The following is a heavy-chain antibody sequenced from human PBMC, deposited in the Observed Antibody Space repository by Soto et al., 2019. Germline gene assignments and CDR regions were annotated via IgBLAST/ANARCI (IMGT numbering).Heavy chain of an antibody. J-gene: IGHJ6*02. CDR3: AKDLYGSGLYYYYYGMDV. D-gene: IGHD3-10*01. V-gene: IGHV3-23*01. Sequence: PGGSLRLSCAASGFTFSSYAMSWVRQAPGKGLEWVSAISGSGGSTYYADSVKGRFTISRDNSKNTLYLQMNSLRAEDTAVYYCAKDLYGSGLYYYYYGMDVWGQGTTVTVSS. CDR2: ISGSGGST. CDR1: GFTFSSYA.